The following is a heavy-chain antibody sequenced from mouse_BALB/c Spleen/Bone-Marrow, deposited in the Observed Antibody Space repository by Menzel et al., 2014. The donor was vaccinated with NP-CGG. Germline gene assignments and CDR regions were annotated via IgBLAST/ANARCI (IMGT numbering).Heavy chain of an antibody. CDR2: ISSVGHDT. J-gene: IGHJ2*01. Sequence: EVKLVESGGGLVKPGGSLNLSCEASGFTFSRYSMSWVRPTPEQRLEWVATISSVGHDTYYPDSLKGRFTISRDNAKNTLYLQMSSLKSEDTAMYYCSKDGGYDYTYYFDYWGQGTTLTGSS. CDR1: GFTFSRYS. CDR3: SKDGGYDYTYYFDY. V-gene: IGHV5-6-4*01. D-gene: IGHD2-4*01.